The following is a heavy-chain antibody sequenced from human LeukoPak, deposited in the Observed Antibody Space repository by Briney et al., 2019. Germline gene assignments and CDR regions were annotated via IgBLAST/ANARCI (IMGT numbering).Heavy chain of an antibody. CDR2: IYSGGST. CDR1: GFTVSSNY. CDR3: ARSSGGDYYYYFDY. D-gene: IGHD4-17*01. V-gene: IGHV3-66*01. Sequence: PGGSLRLSCAASGFTVSSNYMSWVRQAPGKGLEWVSVIYSGGSTEYADSVKGRFTVSRDNSKNTLYLQMNSLRAEDTAVYYCARSSGGDYYYYFDYWGQGTLVIVSS. J-gene: IGHJ4*02.